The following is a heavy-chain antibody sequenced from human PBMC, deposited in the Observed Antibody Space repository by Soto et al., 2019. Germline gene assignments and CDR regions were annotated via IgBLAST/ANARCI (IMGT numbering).Heavy chain of an antibody. CDR2: IAYSGDT. CDR3: ASSKYDVVAGSVWFDP. V-gene: IGHV4-30-4*01. CDR1: GDSMYSAESY. D-gene: IGHD2-21*01. Sequence: SETLSVTCAASGDSMYSAESYWFWNRKHPGKGLEWIGYIAYSGDTYYNPSLRSRVTISLDHSRNQFSLRLNSVTAADTAVYFCASSKYDVVAGSVWFDPWGQGTLVTSPQ. J-gene: IGHJ5*02.